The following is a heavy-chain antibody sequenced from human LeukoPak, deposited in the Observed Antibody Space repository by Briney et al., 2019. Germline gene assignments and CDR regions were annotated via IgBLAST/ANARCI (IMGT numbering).Heavy chain of an antibody. CDR3: AKDGSRVYDYVWGSYPYYYYYMDV. Sequence: GGSLRLSCAASGFTFSSYGMHWVRQAPGKGLEWVAVIWYDGSNKYYADSVKGRFTISRDNSKNTLYLQMNSLRAEDTAVYYCAKDGSRVYDYVWGSYPYYYYYMDVWGKGTTVTVSS. CDR1: GFTFSSYG. V-gene: IGHV3-33*06. D-gene: IGHD3-16*02. J-gene: IGHJ6*03. CDR2: IWYDGSNK.